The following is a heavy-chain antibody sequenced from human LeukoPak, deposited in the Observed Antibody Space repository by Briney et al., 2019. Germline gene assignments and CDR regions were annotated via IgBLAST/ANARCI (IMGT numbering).Heavy chain of an antibody. CDR1: GGSISSSSYY. J-gene: IGHJ3*02. CDR2: IYYSGST. CDR3: ASLLYYYDGSGLDAFDI. D-gene: IGHD3-22*01. Sequence: SETLSLTCTVSGGSISSSSYYWGWIRQPPGKGLEWIGSIYYSGSTSYNPSLKSRVTISVDTSKNQFSLKLSSVTAADTAVYYCASLLYYYDGSGLDAFDIWGQGTMVTVSS. V-gene: IGHV4-39*07.